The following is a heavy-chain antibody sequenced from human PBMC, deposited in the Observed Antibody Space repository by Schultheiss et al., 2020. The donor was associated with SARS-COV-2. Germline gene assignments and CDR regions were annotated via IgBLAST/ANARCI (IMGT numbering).Heavy chain of an antibody. V-gene: IGHV5-51*01. D-gene: IGHD2-2*02. J-gene: IGHJ5*02. CDR1: GYSFTTYW. Sequence: GGSLRLSCKGSGYSFTTYWIGWVRQMPGKGLEWMGIIYPGDSDTRYSPSFQGQVTISADKSISTAYLQWSSLKASDTAMYYCARQGVYCSSTSCYSWFDPWGQGTLVTVSS. CDR2: IYPGDSDT. CDR3: ARQGVYCSSTSCYSWFDP.